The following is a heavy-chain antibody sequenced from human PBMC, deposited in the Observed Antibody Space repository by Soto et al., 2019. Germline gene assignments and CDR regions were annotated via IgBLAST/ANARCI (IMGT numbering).Heavy chain of an antibody. Sequence: QVQLVQSGAEVRKPGASVKVSCKASGYTFSSYAISWVRQAPGQGLEWMGWISGHDGSTNYAQNFQGRVTMTTASNTHTAHMEMSSPGADATAVYYCAIVGGATVDDYCCCMDVWGKGTTVTVSP. CDR3: AIVGGATVDDYCCCMDV. D-gene: IGHD4-4*01. V-gene: IGHV1-18*01. J-gene: IGHJ6*04. CDR1: GYTFSSYA. CDR2: ISGHDGST.